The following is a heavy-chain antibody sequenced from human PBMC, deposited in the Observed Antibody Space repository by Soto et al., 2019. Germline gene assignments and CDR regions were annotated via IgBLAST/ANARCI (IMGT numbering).Heavy chain of an antibody. Sequence: SETLSLTCSVSGGSIRRSDSYWTWVRQGPGKGLEWIAYISDSGRTDYNPSLKSRATISIDTSKNVFFLNLSSVTAADTAVYFCARVLITSGPLECSFDYWGPGSLVTVSS. CDR1: GGSIRRSDSY. CDR2: ISDSGRT. CDR3: ARVLITSGPLECSFDY. J-gene: IGHJ4*02. V-gene: IGHV4-31*03. D-gene: IGHD3-16*01.